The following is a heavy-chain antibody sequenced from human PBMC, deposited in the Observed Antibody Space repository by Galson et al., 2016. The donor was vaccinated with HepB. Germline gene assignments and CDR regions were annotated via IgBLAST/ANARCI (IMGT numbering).Heavy chain of an antibody. CDR3: ARKGGIYSPWGY. D-gene: IGHD3-10*01. Sequence: LRLSCAASGFTFSSYAMHWVRQAPGKGLEWVAVISFDGSNKYYADSVKGRFTISRDNSKNTLYLQMNSLRAEDTAVYYCARKGGIYSPWGYWGQGTLVTVSS. V-gene: IGHV3-30-3*01. J-gene: IGHJ4*02. CDR1: GFTFSSYA. CDR2: ISFDGSNK.